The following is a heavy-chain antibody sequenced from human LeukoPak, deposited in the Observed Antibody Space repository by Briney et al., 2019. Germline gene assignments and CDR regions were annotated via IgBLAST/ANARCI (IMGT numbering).Heavy chain of an antibody. Sequence: ASVKVSCKASGYTFTSYYMHWVRQAPGQGLEWMGIINPSGGSTSYAQKFQGRVTMTRNTSISTAYMELSSLRSEDTAVYYCARRVYYYDCSGYYYYYYMDVWGKGTTVTVSS. CDR2: INPSGGST. CDR3: ARRVYYYDCSGYYYYYYMDV. J-gene: IGHJ6*03. V-gene: IGHV1-46*01. CDR1: GYTFTSYY. D-gene: IGHD3-22*01.